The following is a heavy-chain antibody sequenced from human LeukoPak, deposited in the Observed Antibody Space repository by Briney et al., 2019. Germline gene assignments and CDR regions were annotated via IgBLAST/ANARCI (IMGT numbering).Heavy chain of an antibody. CDR3: ARRTVGPTFYYYYYMDV. V-gene: IGHV4-38-2*02. D-gene: IGHD1-26*01. J-gene: IGHJ6*03. Sequence: SETLSLTCTVSGYSISSIHCWGWIRQPPGKGLEWIGSICQSGSTYYSPSLKSRVILSLDTSKNQFSLRLSSVTAADTAVYYCARRTVGPTFYYYYYMDVWGKGTTVTVSS. CDR2: ICQSGST. CDR1: GYSISSIHC.